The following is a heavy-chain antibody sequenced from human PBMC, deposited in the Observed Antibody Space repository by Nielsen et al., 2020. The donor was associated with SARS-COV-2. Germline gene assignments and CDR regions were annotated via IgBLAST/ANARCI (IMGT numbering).Heavy chain of an antibody. CDR2: IYSGGST. J-gene: IGHJ6*02. CDR3: ARDYGDYMVYYYGMDV. Sequence: GESLKISCAASGFTVSSNYMSWVRQTPGKGLEWVSVIYSGGSTYYADSVKGRFTISRDNSKNTLYLQMNSLRAEDTAVYYCARDYGDYMVYYYGMDVWGQGTTVTVSS. D-gene: IGHD4-17*01. CDR1: GFTVSSNY. V-gene: IGHV3-53*01.